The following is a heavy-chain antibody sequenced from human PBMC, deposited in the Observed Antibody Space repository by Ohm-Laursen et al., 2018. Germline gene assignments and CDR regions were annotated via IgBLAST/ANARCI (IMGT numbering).Heavy chain of an antibody. V-gene: IGHV4-31*03. CDR3: TREEGSSSWYDY. D-gene: IGHD6-13*01. J-gene: IGHJ4*02. CDR1: GGSISSGGYY. CDR2: IYYSGST. Sequence: SQTLSLTCTVSGGSISSGGYYWSWIRQHPGKGLEWIGYIYYSGSTYYNPSLKSRVTKSVDTSKNQFSLKLSSVTAADTAVYYFTREEGSSSWYDYWGQGTLVTVSS.